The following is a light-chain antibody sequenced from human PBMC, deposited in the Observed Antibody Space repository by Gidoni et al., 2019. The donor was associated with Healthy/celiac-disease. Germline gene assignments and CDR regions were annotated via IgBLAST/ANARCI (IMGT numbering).Light chain of an antibody. J-gene: IGLJ2*01. CDR1: SSNIGSNY. Sequence: QSVLTQPPSASGTPGQRVTIFCSGSSSNIGSNYVYWYQQLPGTAPKLLIYSNNQRPSGVPDRFSGSKSGTSASLAISGLRSEDEADYYCAAWDDSLSGNVVFGGGTKLTVL. V-gene: IGLV1-47*02. CDR3: AAWDDSLSGNVV. CDR2: SNN.